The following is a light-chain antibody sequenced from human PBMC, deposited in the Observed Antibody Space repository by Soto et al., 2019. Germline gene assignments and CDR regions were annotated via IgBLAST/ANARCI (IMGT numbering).Light chain of an antibody. V-gene: IGKV3-15*01. CDR3: QQYGSSPLT. Sequence: EIVVTQSPATLSVSPVERATLSCRASHSVSSNLAWYQHKPGQAPRLLIYAVSTRATGIPARFSGSGSGTEFTLTINSLQSEDSAVYYCQQYGSSPLTFGGGTKVDIK. CDR2: AVS. CDR1: HSVSSN. J-gene: IGKJ4*01.